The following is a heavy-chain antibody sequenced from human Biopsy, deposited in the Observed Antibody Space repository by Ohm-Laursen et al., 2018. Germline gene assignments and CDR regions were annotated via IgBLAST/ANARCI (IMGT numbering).Heavy chain of an antibody. V-gene: IGHV4-59*01. Sequence: SDTLSLTCIVSGAFMNNYYWTWIRQPPGKGLQVIGYISSGGRAKYNPSLKSRLTISLDTSKNQLSLRLSSVTAADSAIYYCARERQFRFLEGAFDYWGQGILVTVSS. CDR2: ISSGGRA. CDR3: ARERQFRFLEGAFDY. J-gene: IGHJ4*02. D-gene: IGHD3-3*01. CDR1: GAFMNNYY.